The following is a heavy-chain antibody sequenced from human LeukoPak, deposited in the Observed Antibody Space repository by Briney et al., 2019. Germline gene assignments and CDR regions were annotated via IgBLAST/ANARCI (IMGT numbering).Heavy chain of an antibody. CDR1: GYSFSSNSAA. V-gene: IGHV6-1*01. Sequence: SQTLSLTCAVSGYSFSSNSAAWIWLRPSPSIGLEWLGRTYYRSKSYNDYAVSVKSRITINPDKSKNQFSLQLNSVTPEDTAVYYCARDRWANWNYVDYWGQGTLVTVSS. CDR2: TYYRSKSYN. J-gene: IGHJ4*02. CDR3: ARDRWANWNYVDY. D-gene: IGHD1-20*01.